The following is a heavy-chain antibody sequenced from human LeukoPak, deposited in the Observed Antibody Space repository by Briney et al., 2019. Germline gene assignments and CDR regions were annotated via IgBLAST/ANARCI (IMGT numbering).Heavy chain of an antibody. CDR3: ARDIERVHLRSDY. J-gene: IGHJ4*02. CDR2: ISSSSVYT. Sequence: GGSLRLSCAASGFTFSDYYMSWIRQAPGEGLEWISYISSSSVYTNYADSVKGRFTISRDNSKNSLYLQMDSLRAEDTAVYYCARDIERVHLRSDYWGQGTLVTVSS. CDR1: GFTFSDYY. V-gene: IGHV3-11*05. D-gene: IGHD1-1*01.